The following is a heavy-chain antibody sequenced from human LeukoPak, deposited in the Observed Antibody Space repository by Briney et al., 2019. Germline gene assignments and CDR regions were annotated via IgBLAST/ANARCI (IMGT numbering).Heavy chain of an antibody. J-gene: IGHJ4*02. CDR2: ISSSSSYI. D-gene: IGHD3-22*01. CDR3: ATQTLYYYDSSGYSNGEY. CDR1: GFTFSSYS. Sequence: GGSLRLSRAASGFTFSSYSMNWVRQAPGKGLEWVSSISSSSSYIYYADSVKGRFTISRDNAKNSLYLQMNSLRAEDTAVYYCATQTLYYYDSSGYSNGEYWGQGTLVTVSS. V-gene: IGHV3-21*01.